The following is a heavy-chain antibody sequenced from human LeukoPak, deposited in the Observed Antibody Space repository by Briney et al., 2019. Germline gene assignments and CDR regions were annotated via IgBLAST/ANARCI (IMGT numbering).Heavy chain of an antibody. J-gene: IGHJ5*02. CDR3: ARDLGSHSEYNWFDP. D-gene: IGHD4-11*01. CDR2: ISAYNGNT. Sequence: ASVKVSCKASGYTFTSYGISWVRQAPGQGLEWMGWISAYNGNTNYAQKLQGKVTMTTDTSTSTAYMELRSLRSDDTAVYYCARDLGSHSEYNWFDPWGQGTLVTVSS. CDR1: GYTFTSYG. V-gene: IGHV1-18*01.